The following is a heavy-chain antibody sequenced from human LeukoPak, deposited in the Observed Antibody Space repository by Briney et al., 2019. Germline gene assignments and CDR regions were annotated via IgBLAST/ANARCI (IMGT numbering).Heavy chain of an antibody. CDR2: ISTTGGST. CDR3: AKDSTVAGSYYGLDV. V-gene: IGHV3-23*01. Sequence: GGVLRLSCAASGFTFSSYAMSWVRQAPGKGLEWVSAISTTGGSTYYADSVKGRFTISRDNSKSTLSLQLNSLRAEDTAVYYCAKDSTVAGSYYGLDVWGQGTTVTVSS. J-gene: IGHJ6*02. CDR1: GFTFSSYA. D-gene: IGHD4-17*01.